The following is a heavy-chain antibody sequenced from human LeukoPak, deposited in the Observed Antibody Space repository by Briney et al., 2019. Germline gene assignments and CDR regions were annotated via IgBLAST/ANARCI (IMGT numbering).Heavy chain of an antibody. D-gene: IGHD4-17*01. CDR1: GGSFSGYY. CDR2: INHSGST. CDR3: ARGDYGDYDRSDY. V-gene: IGHV4-34*01. J-gene: IGHJ4*02. Sequence: PSETLSLTCAVYGGSFSGYYWSWIRQPPGKGLEWIGEINHSGSTNYNPSLKSRVTISVDTSKNQFSLKLSSVTAADTAVYYCARGDYGDYDRSDYWGQGTLVTVSS.